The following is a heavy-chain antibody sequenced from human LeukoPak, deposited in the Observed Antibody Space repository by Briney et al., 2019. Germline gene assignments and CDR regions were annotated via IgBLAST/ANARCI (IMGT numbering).Heavy chain of an antibody. Sequence: VGSLRLSCAASVFTVSSNYMSWVPQAPGRRLESVSVIYSAGSTYYAHSAKGRFTISRDNSKNTLYLQMNSLRAEDTAVYYCARDEHYYDSSGSSWGQGTLVTVSS. J-gene: IGHJ4*02. CDR3: ARDEHYYDSSGSS. CDR1: VFTVSSNY. V-gene: IGHV3-66*02. D-gene: IGHD3-22*01. CDR2: IYSAGST.